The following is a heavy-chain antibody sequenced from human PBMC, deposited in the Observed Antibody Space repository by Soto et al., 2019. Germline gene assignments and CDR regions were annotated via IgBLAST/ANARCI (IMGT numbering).Heavy chain of an antibody. CDR2: IRSKANSYAT. D-gene: IGHD3-10*01. V-gene: IGHV3-73*01. Sequence: HPWGSLRLSCAASGFTFSGSAMHWVRQASGKGLEWVGRIRSKANSYATAYAASVKGRFTISRDDSKNTAYLQMNSLKTEDTAVYYCTRGEDNYGRPLMDVWGQGNPVTV. J-gene: IGHJ6*02. CDR1: GFTFSGSA. CDR3: TRGEDNYGRPLMDV.